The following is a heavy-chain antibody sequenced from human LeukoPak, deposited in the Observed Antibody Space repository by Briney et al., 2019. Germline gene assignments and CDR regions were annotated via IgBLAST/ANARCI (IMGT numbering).Heavy chain of an antibody. Sequence: KPGGSLRLSCAASGFTFNTAYMAWVRQAPGNGLEWVGRIRSKSGGGTTFYAAPVKGRFTISRDDPKNTLYLQMNSLKIEDTALYYCTTGLRLWGQGTLVTVSS. CDR2: IRSKSGGGTT. CDR3: TTGLRL. CDR1: GFTFNTAY. V-gene: IGHV3-15*01. J-gene: IGHJ1*01. D-gene: IGHD3-16*01.